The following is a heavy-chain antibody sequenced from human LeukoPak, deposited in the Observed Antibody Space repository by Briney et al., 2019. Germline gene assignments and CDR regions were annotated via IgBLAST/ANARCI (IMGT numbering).Heavy chain of an antibody. D-gene: IGHD4-23*01. CDR2: INPNSGGT. V-gene: IGHV1-2*02. CDR1: GYTFTGYY. CDR3: ARGPGDGGNSTKIFDY. Sequence: VASVKVSCKASGYTFTGYYMHWVRQAPGQGLEWMGWINPNSGGTNYAQKFQGRVTMTRDTSISTAYMELSRLRSDDTAVYYCARGPGDGGNSTKIFDYWGQGTLVTVSS. J-gene: IGHJ4*02.